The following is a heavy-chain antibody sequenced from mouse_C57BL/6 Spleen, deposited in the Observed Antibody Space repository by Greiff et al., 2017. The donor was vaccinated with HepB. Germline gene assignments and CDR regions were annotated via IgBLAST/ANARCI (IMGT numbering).Heavy chain of an antibody. D-gene: IGHD1-1*01. J-gene: IGHJ2*01. V-gene: IGHV5-4*01. CDR2: ISDGGSYT. Sequence: EVKLMESGGGLVKPGGSLKLSCAASGFTFSSYAMSWVRQTPEKRLEWVATISDGGSYTYYPDNVKGRFTISRDNAKNNLYLQMSHLKSEDTAMYYCARENYGSSRYYFDYWGQGTTLTVSS. CDR3: ARENYGSSRYYFDY. CDR1: GFTFSSYA.